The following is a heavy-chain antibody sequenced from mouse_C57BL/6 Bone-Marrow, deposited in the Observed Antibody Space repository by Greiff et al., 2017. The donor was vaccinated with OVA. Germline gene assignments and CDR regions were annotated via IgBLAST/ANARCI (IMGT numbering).Heavy chain of an antibody. CDR3: ARDRAYFDV. CDR2: TFYSGIT. CDR1: GFSINSDCY. J-gene: IGHJ1*03. Sequence: EVQRVESGPSLVRPSQTLSLTCTVTGFSINSDCYWIWIRQFPGNKLEYIGYTFYSGITYYNPSLESRTYITRDTSKNQFALKLSSVTTEETATYYCARDRAYFDVWGTGTTVTVSS. V-gene: IGHV3-3*01.